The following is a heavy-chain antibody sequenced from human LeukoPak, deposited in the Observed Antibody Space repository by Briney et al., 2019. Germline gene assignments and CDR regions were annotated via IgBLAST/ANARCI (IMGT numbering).Heavy chain of an antibody. CDR1: GFTFSSYV. V-gene: IGHV3-23*01. Sequence: GGSLRLSCAASGFTFSSYVMSWVRQAPGKGLEWVSAISGSGGSTYYADSVKGRFTISRDNSKNTLYLQMNSLRAEDTAVYYCAKDRLSHGDYAPVDYWGQGTLVTVSS. J-gene: IGHJ4*02. D-gene: IGHD4-17*01. CDR3: AKDRLSHGDYAPVDY. CDR2: ISGSGGST.